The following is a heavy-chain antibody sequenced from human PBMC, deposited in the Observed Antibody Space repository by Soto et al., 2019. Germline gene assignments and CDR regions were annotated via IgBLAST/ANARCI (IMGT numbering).Heavy chain of an antibody. CDR1: GFSLSTSGMC. V-gene: IGHV2-70*01. CDR3: ARTKYYYDSSGYYFDY. D-gene: IGHD3-22*01. CDR2: IDWDDDK. J-gene: IGHJ4*02. Sequence: GSGPTLVNPTQTLTLTCTFSGFSLSTSGMCVSWIRQPPGKALEWLALIDWDDDKYYSTSLKTRLTISKDTSKNQVVLTMTNMDPVDTATYYCARTKYYYDSSGYYFDYWGQGTLVTVSS.